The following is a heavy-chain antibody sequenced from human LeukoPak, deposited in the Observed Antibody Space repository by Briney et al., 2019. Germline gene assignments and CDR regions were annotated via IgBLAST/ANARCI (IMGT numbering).Heavy chain of an antibody. CDR2: IKQDGSEK. Sequence: GGSLRLSCAASGFTFSSYWMSWVRQAPGKGLEWVANIKQDGSEKYYVDSVKGRFTISRDNAKNSLYLQMNSLRAEDTAVYYCATYSGYENRIAAAGNVNYWGQGTLVTVSS. CDR3: ATYSGYENRIAAAGNVNY. V-gene: IGHV3-7*01. D-gene: IGHD6-13*01. J-gene: IGHJ4*02. CDR1: GFTFSSYW.